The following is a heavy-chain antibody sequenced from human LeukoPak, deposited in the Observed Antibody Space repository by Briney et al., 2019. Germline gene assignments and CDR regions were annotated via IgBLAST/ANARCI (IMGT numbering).Heavy chain of an antibody. V-gene: IGHV1-18*01. Sequence: APVKVSCKASGYTFTSYGISWVRQAPGQGLEWMGWISAYNGNTNYAQKLQGRVTMTTDTSTSTAYMELRSLRSDDTAVYYCASHLPTGDGYAFDIWGQGTMVTVSS. J-gene: IGHJ3*02. D-gene: IGHD7-27*01. CDR2: ISAYNGNT. CDR1: GYTFTSYG. CDR3: ASHLPTGDGYAFDI.